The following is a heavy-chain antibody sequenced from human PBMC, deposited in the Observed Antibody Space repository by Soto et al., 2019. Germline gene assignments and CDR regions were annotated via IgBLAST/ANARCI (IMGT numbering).Heavy chain of an antibody. Sequence: QVKLVQSGAEVKKPGSSVKVSCKAPGGTFSSYAISWVRQAPGQGLEWMGGIIPIFGTAKYAQKFQGRVTITADESTSTSYMELSSRRSEETAVYYCARSQGGSSSLDIYYYYSYGMDVWGQGTTVTVSS. CDR1: GGTFSSYA. CDR2: IIPIFGTA. D-gene: IGHD2-15*01. V-gene: IGHV1-69*01. J-gene: IGHJ6*02. CDR3: ARSQGGSSSLDIYYYYSYGMDV.